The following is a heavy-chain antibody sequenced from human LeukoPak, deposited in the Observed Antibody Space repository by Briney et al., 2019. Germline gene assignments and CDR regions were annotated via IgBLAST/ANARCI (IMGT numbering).Heavy chain of an antibody. CDR3: ARDIVVVVAATYYYYYGMDV. CDR2: IYYSGST. D-gene: IGHD2-15*01. Sequence: PSETLSLTCTVSGGSISSSSYYWGWIRQPPGKGLEWIGSIYYSGSTYYNPSLKSRVTISVDTSKNQFSLKLSSVTAADTAVYYCARDIVVVVAATYYYYYGMDVWGQGTTVTVSS. V-gene: IGHV4-39*02. CDR1: GGSISSSSYY. J-gene: IGHJ6*02.